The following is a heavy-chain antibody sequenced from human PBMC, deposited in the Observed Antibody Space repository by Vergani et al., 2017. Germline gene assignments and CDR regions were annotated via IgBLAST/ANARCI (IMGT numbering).Heavy chain of an antibody. CDR3: ARAAGYCSSTSCPPTLRYYYYMDV. CDR1: GFTFSTYG. D-gene: IGHD2-2*01. Sequence: QVQLVESGGGVVQPGRSLRLSCAASGFTFSTYGLHWVRQAPGKGLEWVAVIWYDGSNKYYADSVKGRFTISRDSSKNTLYLQMNGLRAEDTAVYYCARAAGYCSSTSCPPTLRYYYYMDVWGKGTTVTVSS. V-gene: IGHV3-33*01. CDR2: IWYDGSNK. J-gene: IGHJ6*03.